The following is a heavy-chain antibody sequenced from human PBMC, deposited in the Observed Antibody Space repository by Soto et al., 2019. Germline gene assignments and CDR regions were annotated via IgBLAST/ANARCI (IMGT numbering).Heavy chain of an antibody. Sequence: GGSLRLSXTASGFTFSIYAMHWVRQAPGKGLEWVSIISFDGRKIDYAGSVRGRFTISRDNSQNTLYLQMDSLRTEDTAVYYCARRDFYCRGRNCYSGDYAMDVWGQGTTVTVSS. D-gene: IGHD2-15*01. CDR1: GFTFSIYA. V-gene: IGHV3-30*04. J-gene: IGHJ6*02. CDR3: ARRDFYCRGRNCYSGDYAMDV. CDR2: ISFDGRKI.